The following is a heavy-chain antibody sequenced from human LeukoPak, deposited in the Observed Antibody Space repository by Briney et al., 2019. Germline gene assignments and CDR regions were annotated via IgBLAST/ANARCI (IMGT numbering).Heavy chain of an antibody. Sequence: GGSLRLSCAASGFTFSSYGMHWVRQAPGKGLEWVAFIRYDGSNKYYADSVKGRFTISRDNSKNTLYLQTNSLRAEDTALYYCAKVTFEGVDPWGQGTLVTVSS. CDR2: IRYDGSNK. CDR1: GFTFSSYG. D-gene: IGHD2/OR15-2a*01. J-gene: IGHJ5*02. CDR3: AKVTFEGVDP. V-gene: IGHV3-30*02.